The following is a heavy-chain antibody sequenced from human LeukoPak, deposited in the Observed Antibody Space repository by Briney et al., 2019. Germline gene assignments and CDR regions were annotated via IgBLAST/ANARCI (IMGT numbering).Heavy chain of an antibody. Sequence: GGSLRLSCAASGFTFDDYGMSSVRQAPGKWLDWVSCINWNGASTGYAHSVKGRFTISRDNANTSLYMQMTSLRAEDTALYYCASASYGSGSLNWGQGTLVTVSS. CDR2: INWNGAST. J-gene: IGHJ4*02. CDR3: ASASYGSGSLN. CDR1: GFTFDDYG. V-gene: IGHV3-20*04. D-gene: IGHD3-10*01.